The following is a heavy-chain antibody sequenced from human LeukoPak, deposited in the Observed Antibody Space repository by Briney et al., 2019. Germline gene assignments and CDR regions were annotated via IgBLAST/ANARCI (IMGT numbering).Heavy chain of an antibody. D-gene: IGHD3-3*01. J-gene: IGHJ5*02. CDR2: IYHSGST. CDR1: GFPFSSYW. V-gene: IGHV4-4*02. CDR3: ARDRDTIFSWFDP. Sequence: GSLRLSCTTSGFPFSSYWMSWVRQPPGKGLEWIGEIYHSGSTNYNPSLKSRVTISVDKSKNQFSLKLSSVTAADTAVYYCARDRDTIFSWFDPWGQGTLVTVSS.